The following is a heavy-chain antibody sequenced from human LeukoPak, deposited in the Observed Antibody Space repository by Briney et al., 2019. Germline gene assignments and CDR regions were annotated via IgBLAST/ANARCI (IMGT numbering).Heavy chain of an antibody. V-gene: IGHV3-11*01. CDR3: AASAVVARYY. Sequence: GGSLRLSCTASGFRFSDYYMGWIRQAPGKGLEWVSYITDSGKTTYYADSVKGRFTISRDNAENSLFLQMSDLRAEDTAIYYCAASAVVARYYWGQGTLVTVSS. D-gene: IGHD4-23*01. J-gene: IGHJ4*02. CDR1: GFRFSDYY. CDR2: ITDSGKTT.